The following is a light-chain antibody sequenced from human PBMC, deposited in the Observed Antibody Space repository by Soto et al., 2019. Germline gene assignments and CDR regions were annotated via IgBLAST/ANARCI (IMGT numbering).Light chain of an antibody. J-gene: IGLJ2*01. CDR2: NNY. CDR1: ISNIATTP. CDR3: ATWDYSLNGPV. Sequence: QSVLTQPPSASGTPGQRVIISCSGSISNIATTPVNWYQQLPGTAPKLLIYNNYQRPSGVPDRFSASKSGTSASLVISGLHSYDEADYYCATWDYSLNGPVFGGGIKLTVL. V-gene: IGLV1-44*01.